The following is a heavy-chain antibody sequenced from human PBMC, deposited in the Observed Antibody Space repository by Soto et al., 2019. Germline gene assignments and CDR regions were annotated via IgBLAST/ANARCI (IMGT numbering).Heavy chain of an antibody. D-gene: IGHD1-26*01. CDR3: ASVKLAGVVLAH. V-gene: IGHV4-59*01. CDR2: IYFNWNT. CDR1: GDSFSKDD. Sequence: PSETLSLTCSVSGDSFSKDDCTWIRQPPGEGLEWIGYIYFNWNTNYNPSLKGRVTISIDTSKKQFSLNLSSVTAAETAVYYCASVKLAGVVLAHWGQGTLVTVSS. J-gene: IGHJ4*02.